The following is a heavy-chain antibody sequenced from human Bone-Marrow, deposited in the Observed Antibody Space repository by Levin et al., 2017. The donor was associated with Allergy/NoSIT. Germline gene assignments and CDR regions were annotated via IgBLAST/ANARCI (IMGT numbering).Heavy chain of an antibody. D-gene: IGHD3-16*01. CDR3: ARGYFESSAYTYGG. Sequence: RGESLKISCATSGFTFSSYWMHWVRQTPGKGLVWVSRIKTDGSTTNYADSVKGRFTISRDNAKNTLYLQMNSLRVEDTAVYYCARGYFESSAYTYGGWGHGTLVSVSS. CDR2: IKTDGSTT. V-gene: IGHV3-74*01. CDR1: GFTFSSYW. J-gene: IGHJ4*01.